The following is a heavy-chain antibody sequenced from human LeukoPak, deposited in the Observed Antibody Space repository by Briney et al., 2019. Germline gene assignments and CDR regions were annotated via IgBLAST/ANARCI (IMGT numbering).Heavy chain of an antibody. Sequence: PWGSLRLSCAASGFTFSSYSMNWVRQAPGKGLEWVSSISSSSSYIYYADSVKGRFTISRDNAKNSLYLQMNSLRAEDTAVYYCAREVVAVAYFDYWGQGTLVTVSS. CDR3: AREVVAVAYFDY. CDR1: GFTFSSYS. V-gene: IGHV3-21*01. D-gene: IGHD6-19*01. CDR2: ISSSSSYI. J-gene: IGHJ4*02.